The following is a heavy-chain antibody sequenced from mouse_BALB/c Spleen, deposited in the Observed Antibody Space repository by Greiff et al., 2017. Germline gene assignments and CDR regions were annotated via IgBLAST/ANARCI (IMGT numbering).Heavy chain of an antibody. D-gene: IGHD4-1*01. J-gene: IGHJ2*01. CDR3: ARRGNWEGFDY. Sequence: EVQGVESGGGLVKPGGSLKLSCAASGFTFSSYAMSWVRQTPEKRLEWVATISSGGSYTYYPDSVKGRFTISRDNAKNTLYLQMSSLRSEDTAMYYCARRGNWEGFDYWGQGTTLTVSS. CDR2: ISSGGSYT. V-gene: IGHV5-9-3*01. CDR1: GFTFSSYA.